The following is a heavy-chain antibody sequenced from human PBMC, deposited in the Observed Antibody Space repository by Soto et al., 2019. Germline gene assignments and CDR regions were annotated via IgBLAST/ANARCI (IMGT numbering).Heavy chain of an antibody. CDR1: VFTFRNYD. J-gene: IGHJ6*02. CDR3: ARTDRDFYGLDV. Sequence: EVQLVESVGGLVQPGGSLRLSCAASVFTFRNYDMHWVRQGTGKGLEWVSGISAAGDPDYADSVEGRFTISRENAQNSFFLQMNSLRVGDTAVYYCARTDRDFYGLDVWGQGTTVIVYS. CDR2: ISAAGDP. V-gene: IGHV3-13*05.